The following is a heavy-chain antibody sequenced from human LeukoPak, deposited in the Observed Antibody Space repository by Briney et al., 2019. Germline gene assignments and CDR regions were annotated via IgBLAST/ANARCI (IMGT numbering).Heavy chain of an antibody. J-gene: IGHJ4*02. CDR1: GYTFTSYG. Sequence: ASVKVSCKASGYTFTSYGISWVRQAPGQGLEWMGWISAYNGNTNYAQKLQGRVTMTTDTSTSTAYMELRSLRSDDTAVYYCAREIYYYGSGSYLGLSDYWGQGTLVTVSS. D-gene: IGHD3-10*01. CDR2: ISAYNGNT. CDR3: AREIYYYGSGSYLGLSDY. V-gene: IGHV1-18*01.